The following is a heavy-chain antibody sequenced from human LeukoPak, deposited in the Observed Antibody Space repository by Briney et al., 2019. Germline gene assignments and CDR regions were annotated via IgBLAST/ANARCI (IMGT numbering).Heavy chain of an antibody. CDR3: ATLWGIAAAGTGRET. CDR2: INHSGST. D-gene: IGHD6-13*01. V-gene: IGHV4-34*01. J-gene: IGHJ4*02. Sequence: SETLSLTCAVYGGSFSGYYWSWIRQPPGKGLEWIGEINHSGSTNYNPTLKSRVTISVDTSKNQFSLKPSSVTAADTAVYYCATLWGIAAAGTGRETWGQGTLVTVSS. CDR1: GGSFSGYY.